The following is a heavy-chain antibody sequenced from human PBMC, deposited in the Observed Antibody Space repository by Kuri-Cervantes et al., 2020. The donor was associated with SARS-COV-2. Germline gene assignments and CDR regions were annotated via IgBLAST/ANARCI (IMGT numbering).Heavy chain of an antibody. D-gene: IGHD3-9*01. CDR2: IYYSGST. Sequence: SETLSLTCTVSGGSISSGSYYWSWIRQPAGKGLEWIGYIYYSGSTNYNPSLKSRVTISVDTSKNQFSLKLSSVTAADTAVYYCARNAQDDILTGFFFFDNWGQGTLVTVSS. V-gene: IGHV4-61*10. CDR3: ARNAQDDILTGFFFFDN. CDR1: GGSISSGSYY. J-gene: IGHJ4*02.